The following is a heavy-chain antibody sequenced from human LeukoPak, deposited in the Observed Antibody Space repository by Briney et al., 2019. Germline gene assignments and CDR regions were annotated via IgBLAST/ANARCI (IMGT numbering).Heavy chain of an antibody. D-gene: IGHD2-15*01. CDR2: TYYRSKWYN. V-gene: IGHV6-1*01. CDR3: ARDHCSGGSCYWRFDY. Sequence: SQTLSLTCAISGDSVSSNSAAWNWIRQSPSRGLEWLGRTYYRSKWYNDYAVSVKSRITINPDTSKNQFSLQLNSVTPEDTAVYCCARDHCSGGSCYWRFDYWGQGTLVTVSS. CDR1: GDSVSSNSAA. J-gene: IGHJ4*02.